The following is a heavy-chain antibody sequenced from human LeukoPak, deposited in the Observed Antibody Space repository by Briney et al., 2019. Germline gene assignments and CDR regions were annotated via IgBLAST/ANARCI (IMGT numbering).Heavy chain of an antibody. CDR2: IRYDGSNK. V-gene: IGHV3-30*02. Sequence: GGSLTLSCAASGFTFSSYGMHWVRQAPGKGLAWVAFIRYDGSNKYYADSVKGRFTISRDNSKNTLYLQMNSLRAEDTAVYYCAKDLYGYLIHDAFDIWGQGTMVTVSS. D-gene: IGHD2-8*02. CDR1: GFTFSSYG. J-gene: IGHJ3*02. CDR3: AKDLYGYLIHDAFDI.